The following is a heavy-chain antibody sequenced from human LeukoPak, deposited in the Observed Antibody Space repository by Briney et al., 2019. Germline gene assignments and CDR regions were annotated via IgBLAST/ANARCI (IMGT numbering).Heavy chain of an antibody. J-gene: IGHJ4*02. V-gene: IGHV1-69*13. D-gene: IGHD5-24*01. CDR3: ATAASDGYKVPFDY. Sequence: ASVKVSCKASGGTFSSYAISWVRQAPGQGLEWMGGIIPIFGTANYAQKFQGRVTITADESTSTAYMELSSLRSEDTAVYYCATAASDGYKVPFDYWGQGTLVTVSS. CDR2: IIPIFGTA. CDR1: GGTFSSYA.